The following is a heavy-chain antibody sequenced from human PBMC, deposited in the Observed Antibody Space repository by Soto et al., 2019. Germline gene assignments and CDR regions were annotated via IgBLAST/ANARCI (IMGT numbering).Heavy chain of an antibody. CDR1: GGTFSSYA. CDR2: IIPIFGTA. D-gene: IGHD3-10*01. Sequence: SVKVSCKASGGTFSSYAISWVRQAPGQGLEWMGGIIPIFGTANYAQKFQGRVTITADKSTSTAYMELSSLRSEDTAVYYCARNKIRGAMVLWYFDLWGRGTLVTVS. J-gene: IGHJ2*01. V-gene: IGHV1-69*06. CDR3: ARNKIRGAMVLWYFDL.